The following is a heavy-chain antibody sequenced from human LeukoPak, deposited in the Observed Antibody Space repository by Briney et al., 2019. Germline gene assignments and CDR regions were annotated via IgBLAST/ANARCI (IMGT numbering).Heavy chain of an antibody. CDR2: IYYSGST. J-gene: IGHJ4*02. Sequence: PSETLSLTCTVSGGSISSYYWSWIRQPPGKGLEWIGYIYYSGSTNYNPSLKSRVTISVDTSKNQFSLKLSSVTAADTAVYYCARTGRFWSGYYLDYWGQGTLVTVSS. CDR1: GGSISSYY. D-gene: IGHD3-3*01. CDR3: ARTGRFWSGYYLDY. V-gene: IGHV4-59*01.